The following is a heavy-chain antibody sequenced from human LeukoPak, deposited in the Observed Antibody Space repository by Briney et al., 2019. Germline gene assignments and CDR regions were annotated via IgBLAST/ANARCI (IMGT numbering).Heavy chain of an antibody. CDR3: AKSARITIFGVVIEYFQH. Sequence: GGSLRLSCAASGFSFSGHGMHWVRQAPGKGLEWVAFIQFDGTDQYYADSVKGRFTISRDNSKNTLYLQMNSLRAEDTAVYYCAKSARITIFGVVIEYFQHWGQGTLVTVSS. D-gene: IGHD3-3*01. CDR1: GFSFSGHG. J-gene: IGHJ1*01. CDR2: IQFDGTDQ. V-gene: IGHV3-30*02.